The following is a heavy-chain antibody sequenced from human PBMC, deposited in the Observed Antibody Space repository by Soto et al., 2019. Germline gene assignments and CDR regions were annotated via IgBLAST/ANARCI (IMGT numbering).Heavy chain of an antibody. CDR3: TTKGVTPPPP. Sequence: EGHLVESGGGLVKPGGSLRLSCVASGFVFNGAWMNWVRQAPGTGLEWVGRIKSGSSVGATDYAAPVRGRFTISRDDSKNTVYLQKSSLKPEGSAVYYLTTKGVTPPPPWGQGTLVTVSS. CDR1: GFVFNGAW. V-gene: IGHV3-15*07. D-gene: IGHD2-21*02. CDR2: IKSGSSVGAT. J-gene: IGHJ5*02.